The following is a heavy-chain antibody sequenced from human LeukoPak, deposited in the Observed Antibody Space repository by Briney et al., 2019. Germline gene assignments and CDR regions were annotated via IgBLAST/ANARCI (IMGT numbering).Heavy chain of an antibody. CDR1: GDTVSSNSVT. D-gene: IGHD2-2*01. CDR2: TYYRSTWYN. J-gene: IGHJ5*02. Sequence: SQTLLLTCAISGDTVSSNSVTWNWIRQSPSRGLEWLGSTYYRSTWYNDYAVSVRGPITVNPDTSKNQCSLHLTSVTPEDTAVYYCARRLTQYDCFDPGGQGILVTVYS. V-gene: IGHV6-1*01. CDR3: ARRLTQYDCFDP.